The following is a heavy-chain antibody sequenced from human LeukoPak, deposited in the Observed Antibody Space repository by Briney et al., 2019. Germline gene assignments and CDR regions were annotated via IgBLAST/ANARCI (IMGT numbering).Heavy chain of an antibody. CDR2: IYYSGST. CDR3: ARHYRKQIFDY. D-gene: IGHD1/OR15-1a*01. Sequence: SETLSLTCTVSGGSIGRSSYYWGWIRQPPGKGLEWIGSIYYSGSTYYNPSLKSRVTISVDTSKNQFSLKLSSVTAADTAVYYCARHYRKQIFDYWGQGTLVTVSS. V-gene: IGHV4-39*07. J-gene: IGHJ4*02. CDR1: GGSIGRSSYY.